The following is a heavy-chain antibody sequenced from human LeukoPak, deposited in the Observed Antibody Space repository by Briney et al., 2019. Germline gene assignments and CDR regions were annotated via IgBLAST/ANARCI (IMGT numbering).Heavy chain of an antibody. CDR1: GFTFSSYW. CDR3: AREVRSMVRGVIIASFDY. D-gene: IGHD3-10*01. Sequence: GVLRLSCAASGFTFSSYWMHWVRQAPGKGLVWVSRINSDGSSTSYADSVKGRFTISRDNAKNTLYLQMNSLRAEDTAVYYCAREVRSMVRGVIIASFDYWGQGTLVTVSS. CDR2: INSDGSST. J-gene: IGHJ4*02. V-gene: IGHV3-74*01.